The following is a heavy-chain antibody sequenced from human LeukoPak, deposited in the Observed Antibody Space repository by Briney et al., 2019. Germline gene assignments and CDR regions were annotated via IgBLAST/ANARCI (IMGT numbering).Heavy chain of an antibody. D-gene: IGHD1-26*01. Sequence: GGSLRLSCAASGFTFSSYSMNWVRQAPGKGLEWVAFIRYDGSNKYYADSVKGRFTISRDNSKNTLYLQMNSLRAEDTAVYYCSRAGGTYFDFNSWGQGTLVTVSS. CDR3: SRAGGTYFDFNS. J-gene: IGHJ4*02. V-gene: IGHV3-30*02. CDR1: GFTFSSYS. CDR2: IRYDGSNK.